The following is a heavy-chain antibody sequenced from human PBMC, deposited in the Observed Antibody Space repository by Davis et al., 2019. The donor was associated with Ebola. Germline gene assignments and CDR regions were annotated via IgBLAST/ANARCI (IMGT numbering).Heavy chain of an antibody. V-gene: IGHV4-34*01. J-gene: IGHJ4*02. D-gene: IGHD3-10*01. Sequence: MPSETLSLTCSLSGGSFNGYDWTWIRQPPGKGLEWVGEINHTGSTNYHPALKSRVTISVDMSNNQLSLRLTSVTAADTAVYHCVRQGNAYGFGSDHWGQGTLVTVSS. CDR3: VRQGNAYGFGSDH. CDR1: GGSFNGYD. CDR2: INHTGST.